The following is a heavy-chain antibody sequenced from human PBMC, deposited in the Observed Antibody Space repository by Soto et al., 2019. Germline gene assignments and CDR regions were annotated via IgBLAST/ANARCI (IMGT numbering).Heavy chain of an antibody. J-gene: IGHJ6*02. CDR1: GFTVSSKY. Sequence: GGSLRLSCAASGFTVSSKYMSWVRQAPGKGLEWVSLIQSGGPTYYADSVKGRFTISRDTSEDTLHLQMDSLRAEDTAVYYCAKDLYSYGLDYYYGMDVWGQGTTVTVSS. D-gene: IGHD5-18*01. CDR2: IQSGGPT. V-gene: IGHV3-66*01. CDR3: AKDLYSYGLDYYYGMDV.